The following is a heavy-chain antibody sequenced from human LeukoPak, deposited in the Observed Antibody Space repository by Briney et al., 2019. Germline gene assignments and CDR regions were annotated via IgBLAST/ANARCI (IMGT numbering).Heavy chain of an antibody. D-gene: IGHD1-7*01. CDR1: GYTFTSYY. CDR3: ARDNWNYDYFDY. J-gene: IGHJ4*02. CDR2: INPSGGST. Sequence: VASVKVSCKASGYTFTSYYMHWVRQAPGQGLEWMGIINPSGGSTSYAQKFQGRVTITADESTSTAYMELSSLRSEDTAVYYCARDNWNYDYFDYWGQGTLVTVSS. V-gene: IGHV1-46*01.